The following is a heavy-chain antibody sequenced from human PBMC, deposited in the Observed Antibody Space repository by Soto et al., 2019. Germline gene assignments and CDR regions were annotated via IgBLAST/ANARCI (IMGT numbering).Heavy chain of an antibody. CDR1: GGTFSSYT. D-gene: IGHD2-21*02. CDR2: IIPILGIA. CDR3: ARDRFDRGDPESRPYNWFDP. J-gene: IGHJ5*02. Sequence: QVQLVQSGAEVKKPGSSVKVSCKASGGTFSSYTISWVRQAPGQGLEWMGRIIPILGIANYAQKFQGRVTITADKSTSTAYMELSSLRSEDTAVYYCARDRFDRGDPESRPYNWFDPWGQGTLVTVSS. V-gene: IGHV1-69*08.